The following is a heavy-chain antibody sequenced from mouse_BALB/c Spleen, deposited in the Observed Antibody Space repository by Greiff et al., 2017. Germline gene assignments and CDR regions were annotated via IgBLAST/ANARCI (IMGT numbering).Heavy chain of an antibody. D-gene: IGHD2-10*02. Sequence: EVQGVESGPGLVKPSQSLSLTCTVTGYSITSDYAWNWIRQFPGNKLEWMGYISYSGSTSYNPSLKSRISITRDTSKNQFFLQLNSVTTEDTATYYCAREYGNYWGQGTTLTVSS. J-gene: IGHJ2*01. CDR3: AREYGNY. V-gene: IGHV3-2*02. CDR2: ISYSGST. CDR1: GYSITSDYA.